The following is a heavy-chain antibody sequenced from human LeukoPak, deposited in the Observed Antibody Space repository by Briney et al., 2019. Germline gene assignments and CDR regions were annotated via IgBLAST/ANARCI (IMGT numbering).Heavy chain of an antibody. Sequence: GGSLRLSCAASGFTFSSYGMHWVRQAPGKGLEWVAVIWYDGSNKYYTDSVKGRFTISRDNSKNTLYLQMNSLRAEDTAVYYCASARFAVTNYYDSSGYYYGAFDIWGQGTMVTVSS. CDR3: ASARFAVTNYYDSSGYYYGAFDI. D-gene: IGHD3-22*01. J-gene: IGHJ3*02. CDR1: GFTFSSYG. V-gene: IGHV3-33*01. CDR2: IWYDGSNK.